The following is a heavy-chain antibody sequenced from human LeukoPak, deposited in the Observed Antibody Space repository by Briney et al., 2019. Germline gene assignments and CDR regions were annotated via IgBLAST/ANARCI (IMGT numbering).Heavy chain of an antibody. Sequence: SSETLSLTCAVSGYSISSGYYWGWIRQPPGKGLEWIGSIYHSGSTYYNPSLKSRVTISVDTSKNQFSLKLSSVTAADTAVYYCARNPPFVAARPYYLDYWGQGTLVTVSS. CDR1: GYSISSGYY. CDR2: IYHSGST. V-gene: IGHV4-38-2*01. CDR3: ARNPPFVAARPYYLDY. J-gene: IGHJ4*02. D-gene: IGHD6-6*01.